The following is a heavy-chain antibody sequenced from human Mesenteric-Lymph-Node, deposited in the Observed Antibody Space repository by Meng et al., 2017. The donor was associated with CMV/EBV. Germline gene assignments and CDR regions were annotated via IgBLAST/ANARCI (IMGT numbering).Heavy chain of an antibody. CDR1: GVSVTSGAYH. V-gene: IGHV4-61*08. D-gene: IGHD2/OR15-2a*01. J-gene: IGHJ4*02. CDR3: AKSRSSTPGIVDD. CDR2: IYGTGIT. Sequence: QGQVQEAGPGLVKPSETLSLPCIVSGVSVTSGAYHWSWIRQSPGKGLEWIGYIYGTGITIYNPSLKSRVTILLETSKNQFSLKLNSVTTADTAVYYCAKSRSSTPGIVDDWGQGTLVTVSS.